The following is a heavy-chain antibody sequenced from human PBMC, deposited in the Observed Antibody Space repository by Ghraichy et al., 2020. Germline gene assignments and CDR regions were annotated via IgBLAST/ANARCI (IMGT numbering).Heavy chain of an antibody. CDR2: IYYSGST. CDR1: GGSISSSSYY. D-gene: IGHD3-3*01. Sequence: SETLSLTCTVSGGSISSSSYYWGWIRQPPGKGLEWIGSIYYSGSTYYNPSLKSRVTISVDTSKNQFSLKLSSVTAADTAVYYCARGRNYDFWSGYYGTGNFDYWGQGTLVTVSS. J-gene: IGHJ4*02. V-gene: IGHV4-39*07. CDR3: ARGRNYDFWSGYYGTGNFDY.